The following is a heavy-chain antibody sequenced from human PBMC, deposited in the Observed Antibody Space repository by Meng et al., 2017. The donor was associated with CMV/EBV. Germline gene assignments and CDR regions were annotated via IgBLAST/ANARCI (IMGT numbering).Heavy chain of an antibody. CDR1: GFTFSSYS. V-gene: IGHV3-21*01. CDR2: ISSSSSYI. CDR3: ARARDIAVGGFDY. D-gene: IGHD6-19*01. J-gene: IGHJ4*02. Sequence: ASGFTFSSYSMNRVRQAPGKGLEWVSSISSSSSYIYYADSVKGRFTISRDNAKNSLYLQMNSLRAEDTAVYYYARARDIAVGGFDYWGQGTLVTVSS.